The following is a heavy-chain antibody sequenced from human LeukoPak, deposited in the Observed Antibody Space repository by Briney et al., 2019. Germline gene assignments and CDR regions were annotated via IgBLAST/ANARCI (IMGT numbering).Heavy chain of an antibody. CDR2: INPSGGST. V-gene: IGHV1-46*01. J-gene: IGHJ4*02. CDR3: ARDSLSGSYFVY. Sequence: ASVKVSCRASGYSFTSYYMHWVRQAPGQGLEWMGIINPSGGSTSYAQKFQGRVTMTRDTSTSTVYMELSSLRSEDTAVYYCARDSLSGSYFVYWGQGTLVTVSS. CDR1: GYSFTSYY. D-gene: IGHD1-26*01.